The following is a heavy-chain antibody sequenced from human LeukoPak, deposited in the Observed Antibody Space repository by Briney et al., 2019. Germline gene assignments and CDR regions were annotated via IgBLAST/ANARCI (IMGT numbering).Heavy chain of an antibody. CDR3: ARDSMSSGYYGLDAFDI. CDR2: IYYSGST. J-gene: IGHJ3*02. CDR1: GGSISSGGYY. D-gene: IGHD3-22*01. V-gene: IGHV4-31*03. Sequence: SETLSLTCTVSGGSISSGGYYWSWIRQHPGKGLEWIGYIYYSGSTYYNPPLKSRVTISVDTSKNQFSLKLSSVTAADTAVYYCARDSMSSGYYGLDAFDIWGQGTMVTVSS.